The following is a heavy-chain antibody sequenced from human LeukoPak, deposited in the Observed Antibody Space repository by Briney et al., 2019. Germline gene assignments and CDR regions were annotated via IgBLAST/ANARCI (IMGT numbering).Heavy chain of an antibody. CDR2: FDPEDGET. V-gene: IGHV1-24*01. D-gene: IGHD2-15*01. Sequence: ASVKVSCKVSGYTLTELSMHWVRQAPGKGLEWMGGFDPEDGETIYAQKFQGRVTMTEGTSTDTAYMELSSLRSEDTAVYYCATALLDAFDIWGQGTMVTVSS. CDR3: ATALLDAFDI. CDR1: GYTLTELS. J-gene: IGHJ3*02.